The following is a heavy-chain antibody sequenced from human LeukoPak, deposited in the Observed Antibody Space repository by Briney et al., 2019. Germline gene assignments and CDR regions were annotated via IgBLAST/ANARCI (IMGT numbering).Heavy chain of an antibody. CDR2: IIPILGIA. J-gene: IGHJ4*02. Sequence: SVTVSCKASGGTFSSYAISWVRQAPGQGLEWMGRIIPILGIANYAQKFQGRVTITADKSTSTAYMELSSLRSEDTAVYYCARDDTIFDSSGYYPFDYWGQGTLVTVSS. V-gene: IGHV1-69*04. D-gene: IGHD3-22*01. CDR1: GGTFSSYA. CDR3: ARDDTIFDSSGYYPFDY.